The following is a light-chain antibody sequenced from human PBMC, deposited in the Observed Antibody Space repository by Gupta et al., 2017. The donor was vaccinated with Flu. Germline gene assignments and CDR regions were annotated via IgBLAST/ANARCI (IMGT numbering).Light chain of an antibody. CDR3: QVWDTPNNHRV. CDR2: DNR. V-gene: IGLV3-21*02. CDR1: NIGSKK. Sequence: GGNNIGSKKVHWYQQKAGPAPNLVVYDNRDRPSGIPERFSGSNSGDTATLTIGGVEAGDEADYCCQVWDTPNNHRVFGGGTKLTVL. J-gene: IGLJ3*02.